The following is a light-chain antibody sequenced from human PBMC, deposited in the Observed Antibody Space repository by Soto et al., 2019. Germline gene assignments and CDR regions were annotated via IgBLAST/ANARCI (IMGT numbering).Light chain of an antibody. Sequence: QSALTQPASASGSPGQSITISCTGTSSDVGGYNYVSWYQQHPGKAPKLMIYEVSNRPSGVSNRFSGSKSGNTASLTISGLQAEDEADYYCSSYTSSSTLFYVFGTGTKVTVL. V-gene: IGLV2-14*01. CDR2: EVS. J-gene: IGLJ1*01. CDR3: SSYTSSSTLFYV. CDR1: SSDVGGYNY.